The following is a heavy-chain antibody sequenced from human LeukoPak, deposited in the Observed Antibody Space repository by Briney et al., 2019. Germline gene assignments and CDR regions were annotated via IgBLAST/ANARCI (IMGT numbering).Heavy chain of an antibody. CDR2: IYHSGST. Sequence: PSETLSLTCTVSGGSISSGGYSWSWIRQPPGKGLEWIGYIYHSGSTYYNPSLKSRVTISVDRSKNQFSLKLSSVTAADTAVYYCARYPEYFAAFDYWGQGTLVTVSS. CDR3: ARYPEYFAAFDY. D-gene: IGHD3-9*01. J-gene: IGHJ4*02. V-gene: IGHV4-30-2*01. CDR1: GGSISSGGYS.